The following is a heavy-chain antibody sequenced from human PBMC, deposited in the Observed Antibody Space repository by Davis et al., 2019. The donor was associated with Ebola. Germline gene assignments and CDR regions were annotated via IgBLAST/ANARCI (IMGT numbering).Heavy chain of an antibody. V-gene: IGHV3-23*01. CDR1: GFSFSKYA. CDR3: AKDIQGGSSYLDY. Sequence: GESLKISCTGSGFSFSKYAMSWVRQAPGKGLEWVSDLSVIGLTNYADPVKGRFTISRDISKNTVYLQMNSLRGEDTAIYYCAKDIQGGSSYLDYWSQEIQVTVSS. J-gene: IGHJ4*02. CDR2: LSVIGLT. D-gene: IGHD3-16*01.